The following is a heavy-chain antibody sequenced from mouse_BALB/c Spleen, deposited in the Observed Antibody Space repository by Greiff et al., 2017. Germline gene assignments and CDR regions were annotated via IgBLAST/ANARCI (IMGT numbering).Heavy chain of an antibody. J-gene: IGHJ2*01. Sequence: QVQLQQSGAELVKPGASVKLSCKASGYTFTSYYMSWVKQRPGQGLEWIGEINPSNGGTNFNEKFKSKATLTVDKSSSTAYMQLSSLTSEDSAVYYCTRAGGSTMITGDFDYWGQGTTLTVSS. V-gene: IGHV1S81*02. D-gene: IGHD2-4*01. CDR1: GYTFTSYY. CDR2: INPSNGGT. CDR3: TRAGGSTMITGDFDY.